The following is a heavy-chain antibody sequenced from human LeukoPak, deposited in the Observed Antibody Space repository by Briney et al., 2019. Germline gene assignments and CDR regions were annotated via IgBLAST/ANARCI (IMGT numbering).Heavy chain of an antibody. J-gene: IGHJ4*02. V-gene: IGHV3-30*18. D-gene: IGHD3/OR15-3a*01. CDR3: AKGEPTGDFWTGFDS. CDR1: GFTFSKYG. CDR2: ISFDERSE. Sequence: PGRSLRLSCAASGFTFSKYGMHWVRQAPGKGLEWVAVISFDERSEYYAGSVKGRFTISRDNFKNMVYLQLNRLRAGDTAVYYCAKGEPTGDFWTGFDSWGQGTLVTVSS.